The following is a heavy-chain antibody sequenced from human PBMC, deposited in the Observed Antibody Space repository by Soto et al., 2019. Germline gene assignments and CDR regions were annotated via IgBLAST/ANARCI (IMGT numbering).Heavy chain of an antibody. V-gene: IGHV1-69*13. CDR1: GYKFSSYA. Sequence: SVKVSCKASGYKFSSYAIHWVRQAPGQRLEWMGGIIPIFGTANYAQKFQGRVTITADESTSTAYMELSSLRSEDTAVYYCARWQQLVREDYYYGMDVWGQGTTVTVSS. CDR2: IIPIFGTA. D-gene: IGHD6-13*01. J-gene: IGHJ6*02. CDR3: ARWQQLVREDYYYGMDV.